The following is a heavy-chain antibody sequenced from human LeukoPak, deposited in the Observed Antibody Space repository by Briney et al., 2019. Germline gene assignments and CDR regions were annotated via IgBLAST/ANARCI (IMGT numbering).Heavy chain of an antibody. CDR3: ARSLSEGSWSDFDY. V-gene: IGHV3-13*01. D-gene: IGHD6-13*01. Sequence: PGGSLRLSCAASGFTLSSYDMHWVRQVAGKGLEWVSGIATAGDTYYLDSVKGRFTISRENAENSLYLQMNSLRAGDTAVYYCARSLSEGSWSDFDYWGQGTLVTVSS. J-gene: IGHJ4*02. CDR1: GFTLSSYD. CDR2: IATAGDT.